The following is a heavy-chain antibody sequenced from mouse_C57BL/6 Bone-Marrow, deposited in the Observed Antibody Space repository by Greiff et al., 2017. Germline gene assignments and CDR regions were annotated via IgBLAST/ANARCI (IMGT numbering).Heavy chain of an antibody. J-gene: IGHJ3*01. CDR2: ISYDGSN. D-gene: IGHD1-1*01. CDR3: ARGGYGSSSSFAY. Sequence: EVQLQQSGPGLVKPSQSLSLTCSVTGYSITSGYYWNWIRQFPGNKLEWMGYISYDGSNNYNPSLKNRISITRDTSKNQFFLKLNSVTTEDTATYYCARGGYGSSSSFAYWGQGTLVTVSA. V-gene: IGHV3-6*01. CDR1: GYSITSGYY.